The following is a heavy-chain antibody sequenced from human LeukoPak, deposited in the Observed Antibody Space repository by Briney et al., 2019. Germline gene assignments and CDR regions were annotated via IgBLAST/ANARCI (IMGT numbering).Heavy chain of an antibody. J-gene: IGHJ6*03. V-gene: IGHV1-69*05. CDR1: GGTFSSYA. CDR3: ARSMGHNYYYYYYMDV. Sequence: ASVKVSCKASGGTFSSYAISWVRQAPGQGREWMGGIIPIFGTANYAQKFQGRVTITTDESTSTAYMELSSLRSEDTAVYYCARSMGHNYYYYYYMDVWGKGTTVTVSS. CDR2: IIPIFGTA. D-gene: IGHD2/OR15-2a*01.